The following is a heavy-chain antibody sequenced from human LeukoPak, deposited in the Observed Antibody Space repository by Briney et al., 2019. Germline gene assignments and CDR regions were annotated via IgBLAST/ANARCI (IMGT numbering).Heavy chain of an antibody. Sequence: PGGSLRLSCVASGFTFSSYSMNWVRQAPGKGLEWVSSISSSGSYIYYADSLKGRFTISRDNAKNSLFLQMNSLRAEDTAVYYCAGEYSSGWRSLDYWGEGTLVTVSS. D-gene: IGHD6-19*01. V-gene: IGHV3-21*01. CDR2: ISSSGSYI. CDR1: GFTFSSYS. CDR3: AGEYSSGWRSLDY. J-gene: IGHJ4*02.